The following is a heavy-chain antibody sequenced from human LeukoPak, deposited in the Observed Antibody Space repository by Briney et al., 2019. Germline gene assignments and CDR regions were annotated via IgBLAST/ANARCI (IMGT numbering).Heavy chain of an antibody. CDR3: AREGDTAMGASDY. J-gene: IGHJ4*02. CDR1: GGTFSSYA. Sequence: GASVKVSCKASGGTFSSYAISWVRQAPGQGLEWMGRIIPILGIANYAQKFQGRVTITADKSTSTAYMELSSLRSEDTAVYYCAREGDTAMGASDYWGQGTLVTVSS. CDR2: IIPILGIA. D-gene: IGHD5-18*01. V-gene: IGHV1-69*04.